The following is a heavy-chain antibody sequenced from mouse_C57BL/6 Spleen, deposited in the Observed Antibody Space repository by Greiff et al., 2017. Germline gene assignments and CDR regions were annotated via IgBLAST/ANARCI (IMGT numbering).Heavy chain of an antibody. J-gene: IGHJ2*01. D-gene: IGHD1-1*01. CDR2: INYDGSST. CDR1: GFTFSDYY. CDR3: AREYYGSSLDY. Sequence: EVHLVESEGGLVHPGSSMKLSCTASGFTFSDYYMAWVRQVPEKGLEWVANINYDGSSTYYLDSLKSRFIISRDNAKNILYLQRSSLKSEDTATYYCAREYYGSSLDYWGQGTTLTVSS. V-gene: IGHV5-16*01.